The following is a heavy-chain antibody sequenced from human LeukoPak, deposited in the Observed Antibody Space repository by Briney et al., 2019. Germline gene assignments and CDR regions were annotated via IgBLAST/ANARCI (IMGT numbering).Heavy chain of an antibody. V-gene: IGHV3-30*02. Sequence: GGSLRLSCAASGFTFSLYGMHWVRQAPGKGLEWMAFIRYDGTNKYYADSVKGRFTISRDNSKNSLYLQMNSLRAEDTAVYYCARDMSSGWYSNFDYWGQGTLVTVSS. CDR3: ARDMSSGWYSNFDY. CDR2: IRYDGTNK. J-gene: IGHJ4*02. D-gene: IGHD6-19*01. CDR1: GFTFSLYG.